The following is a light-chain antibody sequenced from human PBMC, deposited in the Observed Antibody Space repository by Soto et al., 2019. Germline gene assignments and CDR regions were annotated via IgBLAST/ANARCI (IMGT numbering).Light chain of an antibody. CDR2: DAS. CDR1: QSISSY. J-gene: IGKJ3*01. Sequence: DIQMTQSPSSLSASVGDRVTITCRASQSISSYLNWYQQKPGKAPKLLIYDASSLQSGVPSRLSGSGSGTDFTLTISSLQPEDFATYYCQQSYSTPRFGPGTKVDIK. CDR3: QQSYSTPR. V-gene: IGKV1-39*01.